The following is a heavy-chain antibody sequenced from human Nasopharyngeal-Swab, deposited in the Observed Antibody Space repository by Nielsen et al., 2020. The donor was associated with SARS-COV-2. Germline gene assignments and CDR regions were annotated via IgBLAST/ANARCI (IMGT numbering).Heavy chain of an antibody. CDR3: ARGRPSCSGGSCYWGTNYYYGMDV. CDR1: GGSFSGYY. J-gene: IGHJ6*02. CDR2: INHSGST. Sequence: SETLSLTCAVYGGSFSGYYWSWIRQPPGKGLEWIGEINHSGSTNYNPSLKSRVTISVDTSKNQISLKLSSVTAADTAVYYCARGRPSCSGGSCYWGTNYYYGMDVWGQGTTVTVSS. D-gene: IGHD2-15*01. V-gene: IGHV4-34*01.